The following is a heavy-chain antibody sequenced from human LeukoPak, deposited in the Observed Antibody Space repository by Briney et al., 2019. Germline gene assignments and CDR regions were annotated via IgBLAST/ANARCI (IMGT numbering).Heavy chain of an antibody. CDR3: AREPVVVVAAFDY. CDR2: ISSSSSYI. D-gene: IGHD2-15*01. Sequence: PGGSLRLSCAASGFTFRSYSMHWVRQAPGKGLEWVSSISSSSSYIYYADSVKGRFTISRDNAKNSLYLQMNSLRAEDTAVYYCAREPVVVVAAFDYWGQGTLVTVSS. V-gene: IGHV3-21*01. CDR1: GFTFRSYS. J-gene: IGHJ4*02.